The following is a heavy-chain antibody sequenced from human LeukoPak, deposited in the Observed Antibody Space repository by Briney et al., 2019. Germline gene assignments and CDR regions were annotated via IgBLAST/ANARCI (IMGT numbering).Heavy chain of an antibody. CDR3: ARVDSAWALHF. D-gene: IGHD6-19*01. CDR2: IWYDGSKK. Sequence: SGGSLRLSCAASGFTFSGSGMHWVRQAPGKGLEWVAIIWYDGSKKYYADSVKGRFTISRDNSKNTLYLEMNSLRAEDTAVYYCARVDSAWALHFWGQGTLVTVSS. V-gene: IGHV3-33*01. J-gene: IGHJ4*02. CDR1: GFTFSGSG.